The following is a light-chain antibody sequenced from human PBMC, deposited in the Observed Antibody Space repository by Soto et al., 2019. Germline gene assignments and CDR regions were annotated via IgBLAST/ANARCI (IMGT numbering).Light chain of an antibody. CDR2: RNN. Sequence: QSVLTQPPSASETPGQRVTISCSGSSSNIGSNYVYWYQQLPGTAPKLLIYRNNQRPSGVPDRFSGSKSGTSASLAISGLRSEDEADYYCAAWDDSLSGLWVFGGGTQLTV. J-gene: IGLJ3*02. CDR3: AAWDDSLSGLWV. V-gene: IGLV1-47*01. CDR1: SSNIGSNY.